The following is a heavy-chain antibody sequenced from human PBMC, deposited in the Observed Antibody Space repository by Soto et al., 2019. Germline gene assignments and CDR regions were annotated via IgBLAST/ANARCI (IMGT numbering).Heavy chain of an antibody. D-gene: IGHD2-2*01. CDR2: IYYSGST. CDR3: ASPAGGYIVLVPADYYYDMDV. Sequence: PSETLSLTCTVSGGSISSSSYYWGWIRQPPGKGLEWIGSIYYSGSTYYNPSLKSRVTISVDTSKNQFSLKLSSVTAADTAVYYCASPAGGYIVLVPADYYYDMDVWGQGTTVTVSS. CDR1: GGSISSSSYY. J-gene: IGHJ6*02. V-gene: IGHV4-39*01.